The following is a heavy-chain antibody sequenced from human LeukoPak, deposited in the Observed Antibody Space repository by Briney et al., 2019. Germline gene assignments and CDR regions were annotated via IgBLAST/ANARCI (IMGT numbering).Heavy chain of an antibody. CDR2: INPHSGGT. J-gene: IGHJ4*02. CDR1: GYTFTDFY. D-gene: IGHD2-15*01. CDR3: ARGQVVGAAYDLDY. V-gene: IGHV1-2*02. Sequence: GASVKVSCKASGYTFTDFYMLWVRQAPGQGLEWMGWINPHSGGTDYAQKFQGRVTMTRDTSTSTVYMELSSLRSEDTAVYYCARGQVVGAAYDLDYWGQGTLVTVSS.